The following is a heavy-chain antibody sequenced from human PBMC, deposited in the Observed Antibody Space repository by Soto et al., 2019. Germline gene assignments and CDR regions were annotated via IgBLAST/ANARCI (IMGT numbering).Heavy chain of an antibody. CDR1: GYIFTGNY. CDR2: INPNNGGT. CDR3: APHYPDSSGYFDH. J-gene: IGHJ4*02. D-gene: IGHD3-22*01. Sequence: WASVKVSCKASGYIFTGNYMHWVRQAPGQGLEYMGWINPNNGGTNYAQNFQGRVTMTWDTSISTAYMEVRRLRSDDTAVYYCAPHYPDSSGYFDHWGQGTLVTVSS. V-gene: IGHV1-2*02.